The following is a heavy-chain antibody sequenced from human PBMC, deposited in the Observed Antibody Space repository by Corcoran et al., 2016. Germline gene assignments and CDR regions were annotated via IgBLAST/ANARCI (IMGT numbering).Heavy chain of an antibody. CDR2: IYYSGST. Sequence: QVQLQESGPGLVKPSETLSLPCTVSGGSVSSGSYYWSWIRQPPGKGLEWIGYIYYSGSTNYNPSLKSRVTIAVDTSKNQFSLKLSSVTAADTAVYYCAREGITMVRGVIITGWFDPWGQGTLVTVSS. J-gene: IGHJ5*02. CDR1: GGSVSSGSYY. D-gene: IGHD3-10*01. CDR3: AREGITMVRGVIITGWFDP. V-gene: IGHV4-61*01.